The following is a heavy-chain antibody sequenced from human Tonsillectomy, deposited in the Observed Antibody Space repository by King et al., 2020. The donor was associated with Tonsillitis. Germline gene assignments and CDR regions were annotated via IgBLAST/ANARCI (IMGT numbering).Heavy chain of an antibody. Sequence: VQLQESGPGLVKPSQTPSLTLTFSGGSISSGRYYWSWIRQPAGKGLEWIGRIYTSGSTKHNPPLKSRVPMSGDTSMNHFSLKLSSVTAADTAAYYCARDRTIFGVVIKTYFDYWGPGTLVTVSS. CDR1: GGSISSGRYY. D-gene: IGHD3-3*01. J-gene: IGHJ4*02. V-gene: IGHV4-61*02. CDR2: IYTSGST. CDR3: ARDRTIFGVVIKTYFDY.